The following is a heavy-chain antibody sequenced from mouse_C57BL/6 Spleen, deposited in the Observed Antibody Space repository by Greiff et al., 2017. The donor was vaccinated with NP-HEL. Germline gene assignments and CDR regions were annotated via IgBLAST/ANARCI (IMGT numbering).Heavy chain of an antibody. J-gene: IGHJ2*01. V-gene: IGHV7-3*01. CDR3: ERFPSSYYCSSLYFDY. CDR1: GFTFTDYY. CDR2: IRNKANGYTT. Sequence: EVQLVESGGGLVQPGGSLSLSCAASGFTFTDYYMSWVRQPPGKALEWLGFIRNKANGYTTEYSASVKGRFTISRDNSQSILYLQMNALRVEYSATYYCERFPSSYYCSSLYFDYWGQGTTLTVSS. D-gene: IGHD1-1*01.